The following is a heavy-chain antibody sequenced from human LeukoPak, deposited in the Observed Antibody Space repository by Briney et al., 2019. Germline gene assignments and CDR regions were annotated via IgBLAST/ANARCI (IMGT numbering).Heavy chain of an antibody. J-gene: IGHJ6*03. CDR3: ARRSSEPLYYYYYYMDV. CDR1: GLTISSYS. D-gene: IGHD3-22*01. CDR2: ISSSSSTI. V-gene: IGHV3-48*01. Sequence: GGSLRLSCAASGLTISSYSMNWVRQAPGKGLQWVSYISSSSSTIYYADSVKGRFTISRDNAKNSLYLQMNSLRADDTAVYYCARRSSEPLYYYYYYMDVWGKGTTVTVSS.